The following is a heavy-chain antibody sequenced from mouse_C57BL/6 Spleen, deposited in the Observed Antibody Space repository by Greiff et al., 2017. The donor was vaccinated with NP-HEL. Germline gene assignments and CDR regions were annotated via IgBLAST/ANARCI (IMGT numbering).Heavy chain of an antibody. J-gene: IGHJ3*01. Sequence: VQLQQSGAELVKPGASVKISCKASGYAFSSYWMNWVKQRPGKGLEWIGQIYPGDGDTNYNGKFKGKATLTADKSSSTAYMQLSSLTSEDSAVYFCARLAIYDYDGRFAYWGQGTLVTVSA. CDR2: IYPGDGDT. CDR1: GYAFSSYW. CDR3: ARLAIYDYDGRFAY. D-gene: IGHD2-4*01. V-gene: IGHV1-80*01.